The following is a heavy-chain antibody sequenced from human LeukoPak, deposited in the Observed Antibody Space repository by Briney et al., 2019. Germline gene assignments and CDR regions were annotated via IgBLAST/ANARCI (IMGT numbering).Heavy chain of an antibody. V-gene: IGHV5-51*01. CDR2: IYPGDSDT. CDR1: GXSFTSYW. D-gene: IGHD6-19*01. J-gene: IGHJ5*02. CDR3: ARHQADGWAVAAKGWFDP. Sequence: GESLKISCKGSGXSFTSYWIGWVRQMPGKGLEWMGIIYPGDSDTRYSPSFQGQVTISADKSISTAYLQWSSLKASDTAMYYCARHQADGWAVAAKGWFDPWGQGTLVTVSS.